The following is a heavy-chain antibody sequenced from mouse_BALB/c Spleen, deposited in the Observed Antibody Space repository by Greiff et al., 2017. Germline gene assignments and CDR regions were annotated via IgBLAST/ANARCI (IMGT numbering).Heavy chain of an antibody. V-gene: IGHV1S81*02. Sequence: QVQLQQPGAELVKPGASVKLSCKASGYTFTSYWMHWVKQRPGQGLEWIGEINPSNGRTNYNEKFKSKATLTVDKSSSTAYMQLSSLTSEDSAVYYCARSDYYGSSYGFAYWGQGTLVTVSA. CDR2: INPSNGRT. CDR3: ARSDYYGSSYGFAY. J-gene: IGHJ3*01. CDR1: GYTFTSYW. D-gene: IGHD1-1*01.